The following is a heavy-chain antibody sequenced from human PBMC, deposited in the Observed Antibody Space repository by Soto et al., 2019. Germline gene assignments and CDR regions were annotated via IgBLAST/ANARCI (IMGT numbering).Heavy chain of an antibody. D-gene: IGHD3-22*01. CDR2: IKQDGSEK. Sequence: EVQLLESGGGLVQPGGSLRLSCAASGFTFSSYWMSWVRQAPGKGLEWVANIKQDGSEKYYVDSVKGRFTISRDNAKNSLYLQMNSLRAEDTAVYYCARHPVVVITFAFDIWGQGTMVTVSS. V-gene: IGHV3-7*03. CDR3: ARHPVVVITFAFDI. CDR1: GFTFSSYW. J-gene: IGHJ3*02.